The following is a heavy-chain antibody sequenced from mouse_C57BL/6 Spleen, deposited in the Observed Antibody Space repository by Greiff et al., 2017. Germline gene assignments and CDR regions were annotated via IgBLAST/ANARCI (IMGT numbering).Heavy chain of an antibody. Sequence: EVQLMESGGGLVKPGGSLKLSCAASGFTFSSYAMSWVRQTPEKRLEWVATISDGGSYTYYPDNVKGRFTISRDNAKNNLYLQMSHLKAEDTAMYYCARESPFAYWGQGTLVTVSA. CDR3: ARESPFAY. CDR1: GFTFSSYA. CDR2: ISDGGSYT. V-gene: IGHV5-4*01. J-gene: IGHJ3*01.